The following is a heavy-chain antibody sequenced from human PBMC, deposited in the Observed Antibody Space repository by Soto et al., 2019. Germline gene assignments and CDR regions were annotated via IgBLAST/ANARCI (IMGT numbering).Heavy chain of an antibody. CDR1: GGSISYYY. CDR2: VYYRGST. Sequence: QVRLQESGPGLVKPSETLSLTCTVSGGSISYYYWSWIRQPPGKGLEWIGYVYYRGSTNYDPSLNSNPSLRSRVTISVDPSKNQFSLKLNSVTAADTAVYFCARDPVSGPAAINGMDVWGQGTTVTVSS. V-gene: IGHV4-59*01. CDR3: ARDPVSGPAAINGMDV. D-gene: IGHD6-25*01. J-gene: IGHJ6*02.